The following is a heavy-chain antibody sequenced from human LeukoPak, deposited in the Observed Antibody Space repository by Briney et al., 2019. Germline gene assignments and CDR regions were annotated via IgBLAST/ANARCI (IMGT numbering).Heavy chain of an antibody. J-gene: IGHJ3*02. CDR3: ARGLKQLVVSENAFDI. V-gene: IGHV3-21*01. CDR1: GFTFSSYS. CDR2: ISSSSSYI. D-gene: IGHD6-13*01. Sequence: GGSLRLSCAASGFTFSSYSMNWVRQAPGKGLECVSSISSSSSYIYYADSVKGRFTISRDNAKNSLYLQMNSLRAEDTAVYYCARGLKQLVVSENAFDIWGQGTMVTVSS.